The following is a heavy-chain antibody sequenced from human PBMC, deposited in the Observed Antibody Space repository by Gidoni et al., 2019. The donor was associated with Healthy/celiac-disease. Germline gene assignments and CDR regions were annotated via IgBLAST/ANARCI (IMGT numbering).Heavy chain of an antibody. V-gene: IGHV4-59*08. Sequence: QVQLQESGPGLVKPSETLSLTCTVSGGSISSYYWSWIRQPPGKGLEWIGYIYYSGSTNYNPSLKSRVTISVDTSKNQFSLKLSSVTAADTAVYYCARQRLYSSSYSGYDRRHWYFDLWGRGTLVTVSS. D-gene: IGHD5-12*01. CDR3: ARQRLYSSSYSGYDRRHWYFDL. CDR1: GGSISSYY. J-gene: IGHJ2*01. CDR2: IYYSGST.